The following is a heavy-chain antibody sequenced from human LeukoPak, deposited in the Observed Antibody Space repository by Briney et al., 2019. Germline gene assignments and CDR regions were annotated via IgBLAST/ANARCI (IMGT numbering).Heavy chain of an antibody. J-gene: IGHJ4*02. V-gene: IGHV4-34*01. CDR3: ARGRPYSGGYHLDY. CDR2: INHSGST. CDR1: GGSFSGYY. D-gene: IGHD1-26*01. Sequence: SETLSLTCAVYGGSFSGYYWSWIRQPPGKGLEWIGEINHSGSTNYNPSLKSRVTMSVDTSENQFFLKLNSVTAADTAVYYCARGRPYSGGYHLDYWGQGTLVTVSA.